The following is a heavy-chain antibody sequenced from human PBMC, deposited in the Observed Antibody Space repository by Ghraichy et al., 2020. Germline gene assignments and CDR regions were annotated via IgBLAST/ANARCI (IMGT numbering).Heavy chain of an antibody. CDR2: ISGSGAGT. CDR1: GFTFSNYA. CDR3: AKHSGYSYDTTFDY. J-gene: IGHJ4*02. V-gene: IGHV3-23*01. Sequence: GGSLRLSCAAFGFTFSNYAMSWVRQAPGKGLEWVSGISGSGAGTYYADSVKGRFTISRDNSKNTLYLQVNSLRAEDTAVYYCAKHSGYSYDTTFDYWGQGTLVTVSS. D-gene: IGHD5-18*01.